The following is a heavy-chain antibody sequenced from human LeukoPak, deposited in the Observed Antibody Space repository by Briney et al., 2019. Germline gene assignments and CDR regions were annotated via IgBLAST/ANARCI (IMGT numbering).Heavy chain of an antibody. V-gene: IGHV3-20*04. CDR1: GFTFDDYG. CDR2: INWNGGST. Sequence: GGSLRLSCAASGFTFDDYGMSWVRQAPGKGLEWVSGINWNGGSTGYADSVKGRFTISRDNSKNTLYLQMNSLRAEDTAVYYCAKYGGKTVAATPFDYWGQGTLVTVSS. CDR3: AKYGGKTVAATPFDY. J-gene: IGHJ4*02. D-gene: IGHD1-26*01.